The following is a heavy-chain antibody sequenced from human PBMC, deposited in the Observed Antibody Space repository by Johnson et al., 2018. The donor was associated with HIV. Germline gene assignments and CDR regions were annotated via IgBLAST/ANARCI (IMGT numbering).Heavy chain of an antibody. CDR1: GFTFSSYA. J-gene: IGHJ3*02. D-gene: IGHD2-21*01. CDR2: ISGSGGST. Sequence: MQLVESGGVVVQPGGSLRLSCAASGFTFSSYAMTWVRQAPGKGLEWVSAISGSGGSTYYADSVKGRFTISRDNSKNTLYLQMNSLRDEDTAGYYCARGGGCGGDCYSGYDAFDIWGQGTMVTV. CDR3: ARGGGCGGDCYSGYDAFDI. V-gene: IGHV3-23*04.